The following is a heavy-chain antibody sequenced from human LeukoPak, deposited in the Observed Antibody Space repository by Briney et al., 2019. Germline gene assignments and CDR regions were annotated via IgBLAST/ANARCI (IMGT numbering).Heavy chain of an antibody. V-gene: IGHV3-23*01. CDR1: GFTFSSYE. Sequence: GGSLRLSCAASGFTFSSYEMNWVRQAPGKGLEWVSGISGSGGSTYYADSVEGRFTISRDNSKNTLYLQMNSLRAEDTAVYYCAKDRVVRGVTWFDPWGQGTLVTVSS. J-gene: IGHJ5*02. CDR3: AKDRVVRGVTWFDP. D-gene: IGHD3-10*01. CDR2: ISGSGGST.